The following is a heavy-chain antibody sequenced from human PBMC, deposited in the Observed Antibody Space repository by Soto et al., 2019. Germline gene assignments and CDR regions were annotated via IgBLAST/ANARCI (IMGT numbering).Heavy chain of an antibody. V-gene: IGHV4-39*01. Sequence: QLQLQESGPGLVKPSETLSLTCTVSGGSISSSSYYWGWIRQPPGKGLEWIGSIYYSGSTYYNPSLKSRVTISVDTSKNQFSLKLSSVTAADTAVYYCARPQVEQQPTPRYYYYYGMDVWGQGTTVTVSS. CDR3: ARPQVEQQPTPRYYYYYGMDV. CDR1: GGSISSSSYY. J-gene: IGHJ6*02. D-gene: IGHD6-13*01. CDR2: IYYSGST.